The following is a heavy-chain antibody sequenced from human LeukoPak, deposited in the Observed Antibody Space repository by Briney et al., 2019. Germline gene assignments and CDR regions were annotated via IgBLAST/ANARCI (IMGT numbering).Heavy chain of an antibody. Sequence: GGSLRLSCAASGFTFSSYWMHWVRQAPGKGLEWVANIKQDGSDKHYVDSVKGRFTISRDNVKNSLYLQMNSLRAEDTAVYYCARIGYSSSSFDYWGQGTLVTVSS. J-gene: IGHJ4*02. CDR3: ARIGYSSSSFDY. CDR1: GFTFSSYW. V-gene: IGHV3-7*01. D-gene: IGHD6-13*01. CDR2: IKQDGSDK.